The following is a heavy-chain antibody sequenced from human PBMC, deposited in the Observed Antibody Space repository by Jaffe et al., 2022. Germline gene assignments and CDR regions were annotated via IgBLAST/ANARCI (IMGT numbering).Heavy chain of an antibody. D-gene: IGHD1-7*01. V-gene: IGHV3-7*01. J-gene: IGHJ5*02. CDR1: GFTFSSYW. CDR2: IKEDGSEK. CDR3: ARIAGTAGSGWFDP. Sequence: EVQLVESGGGLVQPGGSLRLSCVASGFTFSSYWMTWIRQTPGKGLEWVANIKEDGSEKNYVDSVKGRFTISRDNAKNSLSLQVNSLRAEDTAVYYCARIAGTAGSGWFDPWGQGTLVTVSS.